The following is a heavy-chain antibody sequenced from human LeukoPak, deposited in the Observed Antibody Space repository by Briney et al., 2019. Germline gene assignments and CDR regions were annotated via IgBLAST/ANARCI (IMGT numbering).Heavy chain of an antibody. D-gene: IGHD1-26*01. CDR1: GDSINIYY. J-gene: IGHJ4*02. V-gene: IGHV4-59*08. Sequence: SETLSLTCTVSGDSINIYYWSWIRQPPGKGLEWIAYIHSSAGTKYNPSLRSRVTLSVDTPKNQFSLRLTSVTASDTGVYYCARYLGATDPFDYWGQGTLVTVPS. CDR3: ARYLGATDPFDY. CDR2: IHSSAGT.